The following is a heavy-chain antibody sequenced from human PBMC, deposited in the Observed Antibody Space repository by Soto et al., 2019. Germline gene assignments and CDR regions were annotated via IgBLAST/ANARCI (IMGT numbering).Heavy chain of an antibody. D-gene: IGHD2-21*02. Sequence: QVQLVESGGGVVQPGRSLRLSCAASGFTFSSFAMHWVRQAPGKGLEWVALISYTGSNKYYADSVKGRFTISRDNSKNTLFLQMNSLRAEDTAVYYCARDISFSSVETAIIDYWGQGALVTVSS. CDR2: ISYTGSNK. V-gene: IGHV3-30-3*01. J-gene: IGHJ4*02. CDR1: GFTFSSFA. CDR3: ARDISFSSVETAIIDY.